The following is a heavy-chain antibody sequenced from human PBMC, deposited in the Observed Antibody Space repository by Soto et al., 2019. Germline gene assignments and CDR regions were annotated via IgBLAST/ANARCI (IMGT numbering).Heavy chain of an antibody. V-gene: IGHV4-39*01. CDR3: ARHGRITMVRGRRYYYYGMDV. D-gene: IGHD3-10*01. J-gene: IGHJ6*02. CDR1: GGSISSSSYY. CDR2: IYYSGST. Sequence: PSETLSLTCTVSGGSISSSSYYWGWIRQPPGKGLEWIGSIYYSGSTHYNPSLKSRVTISVDTSKNQFSLKLSSVTAADTAVYYCARHGRITMVRGRRYYYYGMDVWGQGTTVTVSS.